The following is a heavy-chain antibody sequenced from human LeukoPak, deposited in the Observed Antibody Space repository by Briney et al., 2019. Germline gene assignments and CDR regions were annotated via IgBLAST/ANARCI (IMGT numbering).Heavy chain of an antibody. V-gene: IGHV3-23*01. CDR2: ISGSGGNT. J-gene: IGHJ4*02. CDR3: AKNPFVGYGSDYFDD. D-gene: IGHD3-10*01. CDR1: GYTFSSYA. Sequence: GGSLRLSCAASGYTFSSYAVSWVRQAPGKGLELVSAISGSGGNTYYADSVKGRFTISRDNSKNTLYLQMDSLRAEDTAVYYCAKNPFVGYGSDYFDDWGQGTLVTVSS.